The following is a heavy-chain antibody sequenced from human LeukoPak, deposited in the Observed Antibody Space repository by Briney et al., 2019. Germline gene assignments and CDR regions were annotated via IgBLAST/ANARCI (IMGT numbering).Heavy chain of an antibody. CDR1: GGSISSYY. Sequence: PSETLSLTCTVSGGSISSYYWGWIRQPPGKGLDWIGYIHYSGSTNYSPSLKSRVTISVDTSKNHFSLRLSSVTAADTAVYYCARASRGWYVNGMDVWGQGTTVTVSS. CDR3: ARASRGWYVNGMDV. CDR2: IHYSGST. D-gene: IGHD6-19*01. J-gene: IGHJ6*02. V-gene: IGHV4-59*08.